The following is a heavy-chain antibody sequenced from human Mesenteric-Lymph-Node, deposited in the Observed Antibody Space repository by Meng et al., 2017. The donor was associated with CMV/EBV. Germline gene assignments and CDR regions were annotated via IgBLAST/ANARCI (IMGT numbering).Heavy chain of an antibody. CDR2: IDPSGST. V-gene: IGHV4-34*01. CDR3: ARSLFIGYCGGTSCYNWFDP. J-gene: IGHJ5*02. CDR1: GGSFSGYY. Sequence: SETLSLTCAVSGGSFSGYYWSWIRQPPGKGLEWIGQIDPSGSTNSYPSLNNRVTISVDTSKNQFSLKLTSVTAADTAVYYCARSLFIGYCGGTSCYNWFDPWGQGTLVTVSS. D-gene: IGHD2-2*01.